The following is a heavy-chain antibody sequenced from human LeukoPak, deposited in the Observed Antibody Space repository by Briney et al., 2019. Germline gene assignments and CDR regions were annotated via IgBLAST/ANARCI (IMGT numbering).Heavy chain of an antibody. CDR2: ISAYNGNT. CDR3: ARDHGRGADIVVVPAAGGNWFDP. CDR1: GYTFTSYG. V-gene: IGHV1-18*01. Sequence: ASVKVSCKASGYTFTSYGISWVRQAPGQGLEWMGWISAYNGNTNYAQKLQGRVTMTTDTSTSTAYMELRSLRSDDTAVYYCARDHGRGADIVVVPAAGGNWFDPWGQGTLVTVPS. D-gene: IGHD2-2*01. J-gene: IGHJ5*02.